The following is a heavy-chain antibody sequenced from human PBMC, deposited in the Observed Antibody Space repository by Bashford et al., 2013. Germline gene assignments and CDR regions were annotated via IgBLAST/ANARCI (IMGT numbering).Heavy chain of an antibody. CDR3: ARSRRTQDAFDI. V-gene: IGHV5-51*01. Sequence: WVRQMPGKGLEWMGIIYPGDSDTRYSPSFQGQVTISADKSISTAYLQWSSLKASDTAMYYCARSRRTQDAFDIWGQGTMVTVSS. J-gene: IGHJ3*02. CDR2: IYPGDSDT. D-gene: IGHD2-2*01.